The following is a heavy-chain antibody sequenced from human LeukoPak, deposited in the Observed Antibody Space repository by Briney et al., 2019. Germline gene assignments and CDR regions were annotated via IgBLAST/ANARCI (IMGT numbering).Heavy chain of an antibody. CDR3: ARECVRGSCYFRAFDI. V-gene: IGHV1-46*01. CDR2: INPSGGST. D-gene: IGHD2-15*01. CDR1: GYTLTSYY. J-gene: IGHJ3*02. Sequence: ASVKVSCKASGYTLTSYYMHWVRQAPGQGLEWMGIINPSGGSTSYAQKFQGRVTMTRDTSTSTVYMELSSLKSDDTAVYYCARECVRGSCYFRAFDIWGQGTMVTVSS.